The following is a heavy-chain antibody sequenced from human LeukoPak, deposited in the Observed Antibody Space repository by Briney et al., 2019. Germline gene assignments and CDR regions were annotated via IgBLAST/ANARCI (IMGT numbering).Heavy chain of an antibody. CDR3: AKAGILRDGYCYFDL. D-gene: IGHD5-24*01. CDR2: IPEIDGTP. J-gene: IGHJ4*02. CDR1: GFAFRTFS. Sequence: GGSLRLFCVASGFAFRTFSLSWVRQAPGKGPEWVSSIPEIDGTPSYAESVKGRFTASRDDSRNTVYLQMNGLRVEDTAIYYCAKAGILRDGYCYFDLWGQGTPVTVSS. V-gene: IGHV3-23*01.